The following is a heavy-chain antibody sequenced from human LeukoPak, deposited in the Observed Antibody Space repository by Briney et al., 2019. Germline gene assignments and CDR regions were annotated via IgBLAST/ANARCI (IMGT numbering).Heavy chain of an antibody. CDR2: ISAYNGNT. J-gene: IGHJ4*02. D-gene: IGHD3-10*01. V-gene: IGHV1-18*01. CDR3: ARPFPPYYYGSGSYYNV. Sequence: GASVKVSCKASGYTFTSYGISWVRQAPGQGLEWMGWISAYNGNTNYAQKLQGRVTMTTDTSTSTAYMGLRSLRSDDTAVYYCARPFPPYYYGSGSYYNVWGQGTLVTVSS. CDR1: GYTFTSYG.